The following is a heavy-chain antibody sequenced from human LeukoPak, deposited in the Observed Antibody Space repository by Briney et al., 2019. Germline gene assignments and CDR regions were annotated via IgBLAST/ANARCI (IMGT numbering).Heavy chain of an antibody. D-gene: IGHD2-15*01. Sequence: SETLSLTCSVSGDSVTSSYWNWIRQPPGKGLEWIGYVSSDGTTNFTPSLRSRLIMSVDTAKNDISLILTSVTGADTAIYYCARLDCFVEGCYNHWGQGTLVTVSS. J-gene: IGHJ4*02. CDR2: VSSDGTT. V-gene: IGHV4-59*08. CDR1: GDSVTSSY. CDR3: ARLDCFVEGCYNH.